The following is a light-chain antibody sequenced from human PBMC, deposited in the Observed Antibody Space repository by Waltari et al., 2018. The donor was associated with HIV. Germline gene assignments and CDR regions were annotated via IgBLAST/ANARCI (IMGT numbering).Light chain of an antibody. CDR1: SSNIGSNT. J-gene: IGLJ1*01. V-gene: IGLV1-44*01. CDR2: ENK. Sequence: QSVLTQPPSASGAPGQRVTISCSGRSSNIGSNTVNWYQQLPGTAPKLLIYENKPRPSGVPDRFSGSKSGTSASLGISGLQSEDEADYYCAAWDDSLNGYVFGTGTKVTVL. CDR3: AAWDDSLNGYV.